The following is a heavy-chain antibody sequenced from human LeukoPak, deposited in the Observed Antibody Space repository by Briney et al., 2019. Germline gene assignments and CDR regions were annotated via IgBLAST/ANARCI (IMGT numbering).Heavy chain of an antibody. D-gene: IGHD1-26*01. CDR3: ARERSESYYDAFDI. V-gene: IGHV3-21*01. Sequence: GRSLRLSCAASGFTFSTYTMNWVRQAPGKGLEWVSSISSSTSYIYYADSLKGRFTISRDNAKNTLYLQMNSLRAEDTAVYYCARERSESYYDAFDIWGQGTMVTVSS. CDR1: GFTFSTYT. CDR2: ISSSTSYI. J-gene: IGHJ3*02.